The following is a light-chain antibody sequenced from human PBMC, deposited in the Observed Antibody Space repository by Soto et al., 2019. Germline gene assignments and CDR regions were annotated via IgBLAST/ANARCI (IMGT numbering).Light chain of an antibody. CDR2: DAS. J-gene: IGKJ1*01. CDR3: QQYNSYPWT. CDR1: QSISSY. V-gene: IGKV1-5*01. Sequence: DIQMTQSPSSLSASVGDRVTITCRASQSISSYLNWYQQKPGKAPKVLIYDASSLESGVPSRFSGSGSGTEFTLTISSLQPDDLATFYCQQYNSYPWTFGQGTKVDI.